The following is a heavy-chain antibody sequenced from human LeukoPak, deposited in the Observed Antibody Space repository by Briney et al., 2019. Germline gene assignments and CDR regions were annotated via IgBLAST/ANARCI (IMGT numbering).Heavy chain of an antibody. D-gene: IGHD2-15*01. CDR2: INYNSGNT. Sequence: ASVNVSCKASGYTFTSYDIHWVRQATGQGLEWMGWINYNSGNTGYAQKFQGRVTMTRNTSISTAYMELSSLRSEDTAVYYCARGFGNCSGGSCYYGFDYWGQGTLVTVSS. V-gene: IGHV1-8*01. CDR1: GYTFTSYD. CDR3: ARGFGNCSGGSCYYGFDY. J-gene: IGHJ4*02.